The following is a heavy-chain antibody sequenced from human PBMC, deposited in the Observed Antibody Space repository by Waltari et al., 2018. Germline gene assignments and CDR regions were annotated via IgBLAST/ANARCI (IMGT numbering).Heavy chain of an antibody. CDR1: GFAFRCYA. CDR3: AKGSDFDFWSVTDH. Sequence: VQLLESGGALVEPGGSLKISCAASGFAFRCYAVSWVRQGPGKGLEWVSSVSGSGESPNYADSVKGRFTISKDISKNTVHLQMSSLRDEDTAVYYCAKGSDFDFWSVTDHWGQGTRVTVSS. D-gene: IGHD3-3*01. J-gene: IGHJ4*02. V-gene: IGHV3-23*01. CDR2: VSGSGESP.